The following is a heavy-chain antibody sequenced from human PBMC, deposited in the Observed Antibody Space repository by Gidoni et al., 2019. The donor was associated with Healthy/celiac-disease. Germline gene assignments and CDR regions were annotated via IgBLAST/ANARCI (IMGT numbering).Heavy chain of an antibody. CDR3: AKDRLGLIEMATSPNDAFDI. J-gene: IGHJ3*02. CDR2: ISGSGGST. CDR1: GFTFSSYA. D-gene: IGHD5-12*01. Sequence: EVQLLESGGGLVQPGGSLRLSCAASGFTFSSYAMSWVRQAPGKGLEWVSAISGSGGSTYYADSVKGRFTISRDNSKNTLYLQMNSLRAEDTAVYYCAKDRLGLIEMATSPNDAFDIWGQGTMVTVSS. V-gene: IGHV3-23*01.